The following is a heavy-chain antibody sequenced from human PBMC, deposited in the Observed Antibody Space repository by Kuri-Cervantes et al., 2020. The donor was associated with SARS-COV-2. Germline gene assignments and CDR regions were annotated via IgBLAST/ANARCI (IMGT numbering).Heavy chain of an antibody. V-gene: IGHV3-9*01. J-gene: IGHJ4*02. D-gene: IGHD3-9*01. CDR1: GFTFDDYA. CDR2: ISWNSGSI. CDR3: ARDRTILDYFDY. Sequence: GGSLRLSSAASGFTFDDYAMHWVRQAPGKGLEWVSGISWNSGSIGYADSVKGRFTISRDNAKNTLYLQMNSLRAEDTAVYYCARDRTILDYFDYWGQGTLVTVSS.